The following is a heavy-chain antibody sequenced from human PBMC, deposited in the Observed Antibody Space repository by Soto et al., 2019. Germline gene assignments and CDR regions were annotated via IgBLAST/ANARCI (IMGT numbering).Heavy chain of an antibody. CDR3: ARDRWGSYSFDS. CDR1: GGVFRNYA. CDR2: IIPDFGTA. J-gene: IGHJ5*01. D-gene: IGHD1-26*01. Sequence: QVQLVQSGAEVKKPGSSVKVSCKASGGVFRNYAINWVRQAPGQGLEWMGGIIPDFGTADYPQKFQGRVTITADESTTTAYMELTSQKTEDTAVYFCARDRWGSYSFDSWGQGTLVTVAS. V-gene: IGHV1-69*01.